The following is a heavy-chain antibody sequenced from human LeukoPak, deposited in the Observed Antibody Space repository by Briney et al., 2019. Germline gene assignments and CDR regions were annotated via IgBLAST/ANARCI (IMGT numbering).Heavy chain of an antibody. J-gene: IGHJ4*02. Sequence: GGSLRLSCAASGFTFDDYGMSWVRQAPGKGLEWVSGINWNGGSTGYADSVKGRFTISRDNAKNSLYLQMNSLRAEDTAVYYCAKDLRSSADSKMGAADYWGQGTLVTVSS. CDR1: GFTFDDYG. CDR2: INWNGGST. D-gene: IGHD1-26*01. CDR3: AKDLRSSADSKMGAADY. V-gene: IGHV3-20*04.